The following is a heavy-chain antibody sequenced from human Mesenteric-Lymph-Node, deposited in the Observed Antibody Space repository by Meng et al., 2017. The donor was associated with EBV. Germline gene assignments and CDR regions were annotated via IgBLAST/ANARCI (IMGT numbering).Heavy chain of an antibody. CDR3: ARGPNYWYFDL. J-gene: IGHJ2*01. CDR2: INHSGST. CDR1: GGSFSGYY. V-gene: IGHV4-34*01. Sequence: QLQESGPGLVKPSETLSLTCAVYGGSFSGYYWSWIRQPPGKGLEWIGEINHSGSTNYNPSLKSRVTISVDTSKNQFSLKLSSVTAADTAVYYCARGPNYWYFDLWGRGTLVTVSS.